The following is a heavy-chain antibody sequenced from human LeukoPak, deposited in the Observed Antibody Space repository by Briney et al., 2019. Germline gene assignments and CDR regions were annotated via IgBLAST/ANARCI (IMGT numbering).Heavy chain of an antibody. V-gene: IGHV4-31*03. CDR2: KYYSGSA. J-gene: IGHJ3*02. D-gene: IGHD2-2*01. CDR3: ATPYCSGISCLDVFNI. CDR1: GVSISDGRYY. Sequence: SETLSLTCNVSGVSISDGRYYWAWIRQYPGRGLEWLVYKYYSGSAKNNPSLKSRLTISVDTPHNQFSLQLSSVTAADTAMYYCATPYCSGISCLDVFNIWGQGTMVTVSS.